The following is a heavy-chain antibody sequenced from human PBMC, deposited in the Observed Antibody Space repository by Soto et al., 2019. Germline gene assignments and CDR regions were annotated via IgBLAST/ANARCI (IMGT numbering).Heavy chain of an antibody. V-gene: IGHV3-66*01. CDR1: GFSVSSNY. D-gene: IGHD2-2*01. J-gene: IGHJ4*02. CDR2: FYRDGGT. CDR3: ARRSQLCSPIDY. Sequence: EVQLVQSGGGFVQPGGSLRLSCAASGFSVSSNYMSWVRQAPGKGLEWVSVFYRDGGTFHVDSVKGRFTLSRDNSKNTVFLDMNSLRAEDTAVFFCARRSQLCSPIDYWGQGTLVTVSS.